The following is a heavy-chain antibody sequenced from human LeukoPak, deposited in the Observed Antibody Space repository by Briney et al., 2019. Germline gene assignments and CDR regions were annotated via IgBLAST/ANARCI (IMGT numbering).Heavy chain of an antibody. CDR2: VRYDSSNK. CDR3: AKLYYYDSSGPYFDY. J-gene: IGHJ4*02. Sequence: GGSLRLSCAASGFTFSSYWMSWVRQAPGKGLEWVAFVRYDSSNKYYADSVKGRFTISRDNSKNTLYLQMNSLRAEDTAVYYCAKLYYYDSSGPYFDYWGQGTLVTVSS. V-gene: IGHV3-30*02. CDR1: GFTFSSYW. D-gene: IGHD3-22*01.